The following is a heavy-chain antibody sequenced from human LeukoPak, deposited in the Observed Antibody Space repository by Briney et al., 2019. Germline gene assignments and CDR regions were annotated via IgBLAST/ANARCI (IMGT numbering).Heavy chain of an antibody. CDR3: ARDRSIVLMVYATYYYMDV. J-gene: IGHJ6*03. D-gene: IGHD2-8*01. Sequence: ASVKVSCKASGGTFSSYAISWVRQAPGQGLEWMGGIIPIFGTANYAQKFQGRVTITADESTSTAYMELSSLRSEDTAVYYCARDRSIVLMVYATYYYMDVWGKGTTVTVSS. CDR1: GGTFSSYA. V-gene: IGHV1-69*13. CDR2: IIPIFGTA.